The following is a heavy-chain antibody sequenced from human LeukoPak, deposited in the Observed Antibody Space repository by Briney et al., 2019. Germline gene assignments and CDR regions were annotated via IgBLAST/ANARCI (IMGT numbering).Heavy chain of an antibody. CDR1: GYSISSGYY. CDR2: IYHSGST. J-gene: IGHJ4*02. D-gene: IGHD6-19*01. V-gene: IGHV4-38-2*01. Sequence: SETLSLTCAVSGYSISSGYYWSWIRQPPGKVLESIGSIYHSGSTYYNPSLKSRVTISVDTSKNQFSLKLSSVTAADTAVYYCARVKYSSGWYFDYWGQGTLVTVSS. CDR3: ARVKYSSGWYFDY.